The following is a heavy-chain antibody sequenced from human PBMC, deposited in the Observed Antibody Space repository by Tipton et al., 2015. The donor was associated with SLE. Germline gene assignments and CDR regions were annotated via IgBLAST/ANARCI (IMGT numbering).Heavy chain of an antibody. V-gene: IGHV3-30*04. CDR1: GFTFSTYA. CDR3: AGGLVHYYYYMDV. D-gene: IGHD6-6*01. J-gene: IGHJ6*03. Sequence: SLRLSCAASGFTFSTYAIHWVRQAPGKGLEWVAVISYDGSNKYYADSVKGRFTISRDNSKNTLYPQMNSLRAEDTAVYYCAGGLVHYYYYMDVWGKGTTVTVSS. CDR2: ISYDGSNK.